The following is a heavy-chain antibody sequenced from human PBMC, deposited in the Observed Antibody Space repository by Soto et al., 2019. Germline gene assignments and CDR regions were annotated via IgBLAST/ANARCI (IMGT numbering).Heavy chain of an antibody. CDR2: IWYDGSNK. V-gene: IGHV3-33*01. Sequence: GGSLRLSCAASGFTFSSYGMHWVRQAPGKGLEWVAVIWYDGSNKYYADSVKGRFTISRDNSKNTLDLQMNSLRAEDTAVYYCARDRQERLRNDAFDTWGQGTMVTVSS. D-gene: IGHD3-3*01. CDR1: GFTFSSYG. J-gene: IGHJ3*02. CDR3: ARDRQERLRNDAFDT.